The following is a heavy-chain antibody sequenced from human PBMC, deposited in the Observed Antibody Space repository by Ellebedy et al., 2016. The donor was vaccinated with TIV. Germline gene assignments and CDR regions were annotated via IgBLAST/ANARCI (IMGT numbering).Heavy chain of an antibody. CDR2: IIPILGIT. J-gene: IGHJ4*02. V-gene: IGHV1-69*04. Sequence: ASVKVSCKASGGTLSRHAISWVRQAPGQGLEWMGRIIPILGITNYAQKFQGRVTITADQSTSTAHMEVSSLKSEDTAVYYCARANQQGVVVVGPAPNFDFWGQGTQVTVSS. CDR3: ARANQQGVVVVGPAPNFDF. D-gene: IGHD2-15*01. CDR1: GGTLSRHA.